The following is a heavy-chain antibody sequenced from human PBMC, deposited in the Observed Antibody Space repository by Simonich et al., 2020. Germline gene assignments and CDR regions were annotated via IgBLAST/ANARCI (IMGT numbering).Heavy chain of an antibody. CDR1: GFTFSSYS. J-gene: IGHJ3*02. CDR3: AREQARGGAFDI. Sequence: EVQLVESGGGLVKPGGSLRLSCAASGFTFSSYSMNWVRQAPGKGVVCVSSMSSMSISITYADSVKGRFTISRDNAKNSLYLQMNSLRAEDTAVYYCAREQARGGAFDIWGQGTMVTVSS. CDR2: MSSMSISI. V-gene: IGHV3-21*01. D-gene: IGHD3-16*01.